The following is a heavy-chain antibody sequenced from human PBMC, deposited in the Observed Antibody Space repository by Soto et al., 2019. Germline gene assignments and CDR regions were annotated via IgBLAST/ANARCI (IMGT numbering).Heavy chain of an antibody. CDR3: ARGQQLDYYYYGMDV. CDR2: IYYSGST. CDR1: GGSISSGDYY. J-gene: IGHJ6*02. Sequence: SETLSLTCTVSGGSISSGDYYGSWIRQPPGKGLEWIGYIYYSGSTYYNPSLKSRVTISVDTSKSQFSLKLSSVTAADTAVYYCARGQQLDYYYYGMDVWGQGTMVT. D-gene: IGHD6-13*01. V-gene: IGHV4-30-4*01.